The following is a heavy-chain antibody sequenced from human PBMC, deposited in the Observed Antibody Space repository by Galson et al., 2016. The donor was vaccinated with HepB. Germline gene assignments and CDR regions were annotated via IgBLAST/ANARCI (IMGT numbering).Heavy chain of an antibody. CDR1: GGSISSSSYY. J-gene: IGHJ6*02. D-gene: IGHD4-23*01. CDR2: IYYSGST. Sequence: SETLSLTCTVSGGSISSSSYYWGWIRQPPGKGLEWIGSIYYSGSTYYNPSLKSRVTISVDTSKNQFSLKLSSVTAADTAVYYCARNPSYGGNSPYYSMDVWGQGTTVTVSS. V-gene: IGHV4-39*01. CDR3: ARNPSYGGNSPYYSMDV.